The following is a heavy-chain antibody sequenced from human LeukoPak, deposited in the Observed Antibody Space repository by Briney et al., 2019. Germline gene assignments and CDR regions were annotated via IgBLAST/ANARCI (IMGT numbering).Heavy chain of an antibody. D-gene: IGHD6-13*01. Sequence: RGSLRLSCVVSGFPFRSFWMSWVRQAPGKGLEWVANINQDGRTTQYMDSVKGRFTISRDNAKSSLYLQMNSLRAEDTSVYYCAAGDDFDIWGQGTMVIVST. J-gene: IGHJ3*02. V-gene: IGHV3-7*03. CDR2: INQDGRTT. CDR1: GFPFRSFW. CDR3: AAGDDFDI.